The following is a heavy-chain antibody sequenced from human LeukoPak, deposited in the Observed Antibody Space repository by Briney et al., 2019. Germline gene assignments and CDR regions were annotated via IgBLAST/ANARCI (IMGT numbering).Heavy chain of an antibody. D-gene: IGHD1-26*01. V-gene: IGHV1-69*06. CDR2: IIPIFGTA. Sequence: SVKVSCKASGGTFSSYAISWVRQAPGQGLEWMGGIIPIFGTANYAQKFQGRVTITADKSTSTAYMELSSLRSEDTAVYYCARGGMDSGSYYANLEIDYWGQGTLVTVSS. CDR3: ARGGMDSGSYYANLEIDY. J-gene: IGHJ4*02. CDR1: GGTFSSYA.